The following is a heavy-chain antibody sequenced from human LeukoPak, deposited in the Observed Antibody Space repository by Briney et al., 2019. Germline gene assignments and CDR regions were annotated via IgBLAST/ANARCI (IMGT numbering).Heavy chain of an antibody. CDR3: ARLFSRGWPYYYGLGA. V-gene: IGHV4-39*01. CDR1: GGSIDSSVSY. D-gene: IGHD6-19*01. J-gene: IGHJ6*02. Sequence: KASETLSLTCTVSGGSIDSSVSYWGWIRQPPGKGLEWIGCVYYGGDAYYNPSLKSRVTISADLSKNQFSLSLISVTAADTALYYCARLFSRGWPYYYGLGAWGQGTTVTVSS. CDR2: VYYGGDA.